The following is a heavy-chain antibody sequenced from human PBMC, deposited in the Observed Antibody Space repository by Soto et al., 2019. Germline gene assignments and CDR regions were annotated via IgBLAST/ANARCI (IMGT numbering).Heavy chain of an antibody. J-gene: IGHJ4*02. CDR3: ARDIEDYYGSGSYPSGIDY. CDR2: ISYDGSNK. CDR1: GFTFSSFA. Sequence: QVQLVESGGGVVQPGRSLRLSCAASGFTFSSFAFHWVRQAPGKGLEWVAVISYDGSNKSYADSVKGRFTNSRDNSKNTVYLQMNSLRAEDTAVYYCARDIEDYYGSGSYPSGIDYWGQGTLVTVSS. V-gene: IGHV3-30-3*01. D-gene: IGHD3-10*01.